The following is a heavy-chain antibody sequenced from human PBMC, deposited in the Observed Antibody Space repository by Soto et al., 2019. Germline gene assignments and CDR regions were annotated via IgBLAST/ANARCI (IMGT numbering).Heavy chain of an antibody. CDR2: ISSSSSCI. J-gene: IGHJ4*02. CDR3: ARDLIGRGWLQSTFDY. V-gene: IGHV3-21*01. Sequence: GGSLRLSCAASGFTFSSYSMNWVRQAPGKGLEWVSSISSSSSCIYYADSVKGRFTISRDNAKNSLYLQMNSLRAEDTAVYYCARDLIGRGWLQSTFDYWGQGTLVTVSS. CDR1: GFTFSSYS. D-gene: IGHD5-12*01.